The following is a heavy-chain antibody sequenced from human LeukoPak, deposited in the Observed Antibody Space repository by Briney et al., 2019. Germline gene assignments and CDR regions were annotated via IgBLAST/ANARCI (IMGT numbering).Heavy chain of an antibody. CDR2: IRYDGSNK. CDR1: GFTFSSYE. CDR3: AKSGLNRFDY. Sequence: GGSLRLSCAASGFTFSSYEMNWVRQAPGKGLEWVAFIRYDGSNKYYADSVKGRFTISRDNSKNTLYLQMNSLRAEDTAVFYCAKSGLNRFDYWGQGTLVTVSS. V-gene: IGHV3-30*02. D-gene: IGHD2-15*01. J-gene: IGHJ4*02.